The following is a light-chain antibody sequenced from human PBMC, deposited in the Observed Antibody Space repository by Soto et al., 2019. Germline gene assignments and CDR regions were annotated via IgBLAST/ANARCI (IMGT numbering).Light chain of an antibody. CDR3: CSYAGSSLCV. Sequence: QSALTQPRSVSGSPGQSVTISCTGTSSDVGAYNYVSWYQHHPGKAPKLVIYDVTKRPSGVPDRFAGSKSGNTASLTISGLQAEDEADYYCCSYAGSSLCVFGGGTKLTVL. CDR2: DVT. J-gene: IGLJ3*02. CDR1: SSDVGAYNY. V-gene: IGLV2-11*01.